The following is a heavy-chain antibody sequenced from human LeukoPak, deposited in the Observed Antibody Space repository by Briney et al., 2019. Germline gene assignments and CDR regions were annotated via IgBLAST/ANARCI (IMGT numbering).Heavy chain of an antibody. V-gene: IGHV1-69*04. CDR3: AREWIQPYYYYYYGMDV. CDR1: GGTFSSYA. CDR2: INPILGIA. D-gene: IGHD5-18*01. J-gene: IGHJ6*02. Sequence: ASVKVSCKASGGTFSSYAISWVRQAPGQGPEWMGRINPILGIANYAQKFQGRVTITADKSTSTAYMELSSLRSEDTAVYYCAREWIQPYYYYYYGMDVWGQGTTVTVSS.